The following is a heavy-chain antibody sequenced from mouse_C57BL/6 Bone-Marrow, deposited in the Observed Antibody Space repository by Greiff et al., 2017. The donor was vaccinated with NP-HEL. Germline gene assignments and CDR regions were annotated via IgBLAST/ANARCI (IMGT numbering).Heavy chain of an antibody. V-gene: IGHV5-12*01. D-gene: IGHD1-1*01. Sequence: EVQVVESGGGLVQPGGSLKLSCAASGFTFSDYYMYWVRQTPEKRLEWVAYISNGGGSTYYPDTVKGRFTISRDNAKNTLYLQMSRLKSEDTAMYYCARGYYGSSYDAMDYWGQGTSVTVSS. CDR2: ISNGGGST. CDR1: GFTFSDYY. J-gene: IGHJ4*01. CDR3: ARGYYGSSYDAMDY.